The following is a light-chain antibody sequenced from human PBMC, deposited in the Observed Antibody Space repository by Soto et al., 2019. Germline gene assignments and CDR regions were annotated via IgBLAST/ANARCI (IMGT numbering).Light chain of an antibody. CDR2: GAS. Sequence: EIVMTQSPATLSVSPGEKATLSCRASQRVNSNLGWYQQKPGQAPRLLIYGASTRATGIPARFSGSGSGTEFTLTISSLQSEDFAVYYCQQYNNWPETFGQGTKVDIK. CDR1: QRVNSN. V-gene: IGKV3-15*01. CDR3: QQYNNWPET. J-gene: IGKJ1*01.